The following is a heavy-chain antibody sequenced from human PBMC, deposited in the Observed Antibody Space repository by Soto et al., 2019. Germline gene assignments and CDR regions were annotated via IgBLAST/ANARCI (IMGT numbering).Heavy chain of an antibody. CDR1: GFTFDDYA. CDR3: AKGYDFWSGTIDY. D-gene: IGHD3-3*01. V-gene: IGHV3-9*01. Sequence: EVQLVESGGGLVQPGRSLRLSCAASGFTFDDYAMHWVRQAPGKGLEWVSGISWNSGSIGYADSVKGRFTISRDNAKNSLYLQMNSLSAEDTALYYCAKGYDFWSGTIDYWGQGTLVTVSS. CDR2: ISWNSGSI. J-gene: IGHJ4*02.